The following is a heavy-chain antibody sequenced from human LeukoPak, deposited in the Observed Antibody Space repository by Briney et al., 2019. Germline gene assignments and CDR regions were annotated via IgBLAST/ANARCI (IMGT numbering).Heavy chain of an antibody. Sequence: SETLSLTCAVYGGSFSGYYWSWIRQPPGEGLEWIGEINHSGSTNYNPSLKSRVTISVDTSKNQFSLKLSSVTAADTAVYYCARLVPAATVDYWGQGTLVTVSS. CDR2: INHSGST. J-gene: IGHJ4*02. D-gene: IGHD2-2*01. CDR1: GGSFSGYY. V-gene: IGHV4-34*01. CDR3: ARLVPAATVDY.